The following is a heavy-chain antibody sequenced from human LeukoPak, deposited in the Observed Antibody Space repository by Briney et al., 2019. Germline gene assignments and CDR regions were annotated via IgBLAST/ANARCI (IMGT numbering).Heavy chain of an antibody. CDR3: ASPPAWGGATFGVYAFDI. V-gene: IGHV3-23*01. CDR2: IRGSGGST. J-gene: IGHJ3*02. CDR1: GFTFSSYA. Sequence: GGSLRLSCAASGFTFSSYAMSWVRQAPGKGLEWVSAIRGSGGSTYYADSVKGRFTISRDNSKNTLYLQMNSLRAEDTAVYYCASPPAWGGATFGVYAFDIWGQGTMVTVSS. D-gene: IGHD1-26*01.